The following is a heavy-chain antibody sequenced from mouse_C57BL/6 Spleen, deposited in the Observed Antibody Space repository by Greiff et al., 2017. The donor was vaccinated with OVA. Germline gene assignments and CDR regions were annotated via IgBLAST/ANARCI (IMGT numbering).Heavy chain of an antibody. CDR1: GYTFTSYW. D-gene: IGHD1-1*01. V-gene: IGHV1-55*01. J-gene: IGHJ4*01. Sequence: VQLQQSGAELVKPGASVKMSCKASGYTFTSYWITWVKQRPGQGLEWIGDIYPGSGSTNYNEKFKSKATLTVDTSSSTAYMQLSSLTSEDSAVYYCASYYGSSGYYAMDYWGQGTSVTVSS. CDR3: ASYYGSSGYYAMDY. CDR2: IYPGSGST.